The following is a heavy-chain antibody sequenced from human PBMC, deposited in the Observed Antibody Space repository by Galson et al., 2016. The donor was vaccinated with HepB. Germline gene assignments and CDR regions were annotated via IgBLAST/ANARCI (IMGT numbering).Heavy chain of an antibody. V-gene: IGHV3-21*04. CDR3: ARDTKDFWP. CDR1: GFSFSSYS. D-gene: IGHD3-3*01. Sequence: SLRLSCAASGFSFSSYSMNWVRQAPGKGLEWVSTISRTSSNKHYADSVKGRFTISRDNAKNSLFLQMNSLTVEDTAVYYCARDTKDFWPWGQGSLVTVSS. CDR2: ISRTSSNK. J-gene: IGHJ5*02.